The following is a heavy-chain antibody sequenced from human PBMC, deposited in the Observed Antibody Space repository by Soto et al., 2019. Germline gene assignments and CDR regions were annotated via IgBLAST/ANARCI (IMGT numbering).Heavy chain of an antibody. CDR1: GGSVRAPDW. V-gene: IGHV4-4*02. D-gene: IGHD2-15*01. J-gene: IGHJ2*01. CDR3: ARVRQGCSANNCYFEP. Sequence: SETLSLTCTLSGGSVRAPDWWNWVRQSPDKGLEWIAEVHISGHSNYNPSLRSRVSVSIDSSKNQFYLNLNSVTAAETAIYYCARVRQGCSANNCYFEPWGQGTQGT. CDR2: VHISGHS.